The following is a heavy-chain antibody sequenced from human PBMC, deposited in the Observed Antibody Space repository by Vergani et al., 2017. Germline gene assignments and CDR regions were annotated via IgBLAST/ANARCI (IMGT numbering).Heavy chain of an antibody. J-gene: IGHJ4*02. CDR1: GFTFSSYG. Sequence: QVQLVESGGGVVQPGRSLRLSCAASGFTFSSYGMHWVRQAPGKGLEWVAVISYDGSNKYYADSVKGRFTISRDNSKNQLYLQMNSLRAEDTAVYYCASQPYVGGSYRYWRGAFYFDYWGQGTLVTVSS. D-gene: IGHD3-16*02. V-gene: IGHV3-30*03. CDR3: ASQPYVGGSYRYWRGAFYFDY. CDR2: ISYDGSNK.